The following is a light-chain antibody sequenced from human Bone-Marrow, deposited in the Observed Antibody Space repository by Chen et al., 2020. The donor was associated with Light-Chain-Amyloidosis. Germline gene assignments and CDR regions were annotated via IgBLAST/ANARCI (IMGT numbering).Light chain of an antibody. Sequence: EIVLTQSPGTLSLSPGERATLSCRASQSVSSSYLAWYQQKPGQAPRLLIYGASSRATGVPARFSGSGSGTDFTLTISGLEPEDFAVYYCQHRSNWPPMYTFGQGIKLEIK. CDR3: QHRSNWPPMYT. CDR1: QSVSSSY. CDR2: GAS. J-gene: IGKJ2*01. V-gene: IGKV3D-20*02.